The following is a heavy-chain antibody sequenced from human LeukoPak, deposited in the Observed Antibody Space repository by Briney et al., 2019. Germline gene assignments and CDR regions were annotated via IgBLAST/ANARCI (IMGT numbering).Heavy chain of an antibody. V-gene: IGHV4-30-2*01. D-gene: IGHD3-3*01. Sequence: SQSLSLTCTVSGGSITSGGYYWSWIRQPPGKGLEWIGYIYHSGSTYYNPSLKSRVTISVDTSKNQFSLKLSSVTAADTAVYYCARSSYYDFWSGYYDYYYMDVWGKGTTVTVSS. CDR3: ARSSYYDFWSGYYDYYYMDV. J-gene: IGHJ6*03. CDR1: GGSITSGGYY. CDR2: IYHSGST.